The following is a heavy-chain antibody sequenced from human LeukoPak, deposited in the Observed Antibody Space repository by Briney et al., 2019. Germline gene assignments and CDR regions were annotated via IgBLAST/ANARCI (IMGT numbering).Heavy chain of an antibody. V-gene: IGHV4-59*08. CDR2: IYYSGST. CDR3: ARQLIYCTNGVCREMLDY. D-gene: IGHD2-8*01. Sequence: TSETLSLTCTVSGGSVSSYYWSWIRQPPGKGLEWIGYIYYSGSTNYNPSLKSRVTISVDTSKNQFSLKLSSVTAADTAVYYCARQLIYCTNGVCREMLDYWGQGTLVTVSS. CDR1: GGSVSSYY. J-gene: IGHJ4*02.